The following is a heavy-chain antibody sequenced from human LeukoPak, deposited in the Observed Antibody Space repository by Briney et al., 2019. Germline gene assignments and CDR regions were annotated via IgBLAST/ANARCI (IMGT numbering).Heavy chain of an antibody. CDR1: GFTFTTYR. D-gene: IGHD2-2*01. J-gene: IGHJ3*01. CDR3: ARDQGYCTSATCRGDAFDV. V-gene: IGHV3-7*01. CDR2: IKQDGGEK. Sequence: GGSLRLSCAASGFTFTTYRMTWVRQAPGKGLEWVAKIKQDGGEKYYVDSVKGRFTISRDNAKNSLSLQMNSLRAEDTAVYYCARDQGYCTSATCRGDAFDVWGQGSMVSVSS.